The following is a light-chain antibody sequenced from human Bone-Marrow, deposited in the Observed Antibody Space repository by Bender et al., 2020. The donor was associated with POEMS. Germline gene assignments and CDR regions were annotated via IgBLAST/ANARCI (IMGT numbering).Light chain of an antibody. V-gene: IGLV1-40*01. CDR2: GYN. CDR1: ASNIGSNY. Sequence: QSVLTQPPSASGTPGQWVTISCSGSASNIGSNYVYWYQQVPGTAPKLLIYGYNNRPSGVPDRFSGSKSGTSASLAITGLQAEDEGDYYCQSYDNSLGGWVFGGGTKLTVL. J-gene: IGLJ3*02. CDR3: QSYDNSLGGWV.